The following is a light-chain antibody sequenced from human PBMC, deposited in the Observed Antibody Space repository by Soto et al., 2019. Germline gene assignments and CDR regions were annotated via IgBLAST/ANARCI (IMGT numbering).Light chain of an antibody. CDR3: QQYNSYSCT. CDR1: QSISSW. CDR2: DAS. J-gene: IGKJ1*01. Sequence: DIQMTQSPSTLSASVGDRVTITCRASQSISSWLAWYQQKPGKAPEVLIYDASNLESGVPSRFSGSGSGTEFTLTFSSLQPDDFATYYCQQYNSYSCTFGQGTKVEIK. V-gene: IGKV1-5*01.